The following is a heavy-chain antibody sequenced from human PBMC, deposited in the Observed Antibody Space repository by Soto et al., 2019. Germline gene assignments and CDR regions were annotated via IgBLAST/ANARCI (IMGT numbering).Heavy chain of an antibody. V-gene: IGHV1-3*01. CDR2: INAGNGNT. CDR3: ARGVGSGSYYNQYNWFDP. J-gene: IGHJ5*02. CDR1: GYTFTSYA. D-gene: IGHD3-10*01. Sequence: ASVKVSCKASGYTFTSYAMHCVRQAPGQRLEWMGWINAGNGNTKYSQKFQGRVTITRDTSASTAYMELSSLRSEDTAVYYCARGVGSGSYYNQYNWFDPWGQGTLVTVSS.